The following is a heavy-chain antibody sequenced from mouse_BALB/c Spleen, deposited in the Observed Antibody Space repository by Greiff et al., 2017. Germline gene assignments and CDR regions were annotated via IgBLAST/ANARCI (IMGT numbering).Heavy chain of an antibody. CDR2: ISSGGSYT. CDR3: ARESPYGPFAY. J-gene: IGHJ3*01. D-gene: IGHD1-1*02. CDR1: GFTFSSYG. V-gene: IGHV5-6*01. Sequence: EVQRVESGGDLVKPGGSLKLSCAASGFTFSSYGMSWVRQTPDKRLEWVATISSGGSYTYYPDSVKGRFTISRDNAKNTLYLQMSSLKSEDTAMYYCARESPYGPFAYWGQGTLVTVSA.